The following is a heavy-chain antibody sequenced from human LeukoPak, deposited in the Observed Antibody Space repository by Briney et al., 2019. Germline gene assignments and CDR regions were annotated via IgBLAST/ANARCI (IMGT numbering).Heavy chain of an antibody. CDR1: GGSISRSSYY. D-gene: IGHD3-10*01. V-gene: IGHV4-39*01. Sequence: PSETLSLTCTVSGGSISRSSYYWGWIRQPPGKGLEWIGSIYYSGSTYYNPSLKSRVTISVDTSKNQFSLKLSSVTAADTAVYYCARRGGYYGGYMDVWGKGTTVTISS. CDR3: ARRGGYYGGYMDV. J-gene: IGHJ6*03. CDR2: IYYSGST.